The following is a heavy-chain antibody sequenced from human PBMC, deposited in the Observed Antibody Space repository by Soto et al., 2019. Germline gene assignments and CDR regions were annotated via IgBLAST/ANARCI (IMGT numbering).Heavy chain of an antibody. CDR2: IYYSRST. V-gene: IGHV4-31*11. CDR3: ARSVFP. CDR1: GGSISSGGYY. Sequence: SETLSLTCAVSGGSISSGGYYWSWIRQHLGKGVEWIGYIYYSRSTYYNPSLKSRVTISVDTYKNQFSLKLSSVTAADTAVYYCARSVFPWGQGTLVTVSS. J-gene: IGHJ5*02.